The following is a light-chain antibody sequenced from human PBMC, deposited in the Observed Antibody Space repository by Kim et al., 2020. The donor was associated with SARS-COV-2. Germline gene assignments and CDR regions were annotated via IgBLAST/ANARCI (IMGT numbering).Light chain of an antibody. J-gene: IGLJ3*02. CDR3: SSYTTSTTWV. Sequence: QSALTQPASVSGSPGQPITISCTGTNSDIGGHNSASWYQQYPGKAPKLLIYDVTRRASGVSIRFSGSKSGNTASLTITGLQTEDEADYYCSSYTTSTTWVFGGGTQLTVL. V-gene: IGLV2-14*03. CDR2: DVT. CDR1: NSDIGGHNS.